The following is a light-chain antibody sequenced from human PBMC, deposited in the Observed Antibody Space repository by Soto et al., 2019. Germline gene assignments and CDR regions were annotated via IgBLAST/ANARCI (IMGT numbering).Light chain of an antibody. CDR1: QDISRW. CDR2: DAS. Sequence: DIHMTHSPSPLSASVGDTVTITCRASQDISRWLAWYQQKPGKAPVLLIYDASTLQSGVPSRFSGSGSGTDFTLTISSLQPEDFATYYCQQSYSTPPGTFGQGTKVDI. V-gene: IGKV1-39*01. J-gene: IGKJ1*01. CDR3: QQSYSTPPGT.